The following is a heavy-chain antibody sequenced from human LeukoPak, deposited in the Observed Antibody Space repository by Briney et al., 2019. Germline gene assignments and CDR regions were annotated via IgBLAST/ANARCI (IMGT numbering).Heavy chain of an antibody. D-gene: IGHD6-6*01. V-gene: IGHV4-59*01. Sequence: SETLSLTCTVSGGSISSYYWSWIRQPPGKGLEWIGYIYCSGSTNYNPSLKSRVTISVDTSKNQFSLKLSSVTAADTAVYYCAREESSSSRFDYWGQGTLVTVSS. CDR2: IYCSGST. CDR1: GGSISSYY. J-gene: IGHJ4*02. CDR3: AREESSSSRFDY.